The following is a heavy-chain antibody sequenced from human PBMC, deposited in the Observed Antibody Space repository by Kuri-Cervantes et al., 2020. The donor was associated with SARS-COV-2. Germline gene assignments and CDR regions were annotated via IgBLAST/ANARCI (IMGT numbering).Heavy chain of an antibody. CDR1: GFSHSTSGVG. Sequence: SGPTLVKPTQTLTLTCTFSGFSHSTSGVGVGWIRQPPGKALEWLALIYWNDDKRYSPSLKSRLTITKDTSKNQVVLTMTNMDPVDTATYYCARTYCTNGVCPYYYYGMDVWGQGTTVTVSS. V-gene: IGHV2-5*01. D-gene: IGHD2-8*01. CDR2: IYWNDDK. CDR3: ARTYCTNGVCPYYYYGMDV. J-gene: IGHJ6*02.